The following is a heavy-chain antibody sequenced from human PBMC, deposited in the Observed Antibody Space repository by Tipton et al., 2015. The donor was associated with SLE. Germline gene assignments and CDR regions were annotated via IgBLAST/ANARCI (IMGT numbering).Heavy chain of an antibody. CDR3: ARAIAYQQLAPMDV. J-gene: IGHJ6*03. Sequence: TLSLTCTVSGGSISSGSYYWSWIRQPAGKGLEWIGRIYTSGGTNYNPSLKSRVTISVDTSKNQFSLKLSSVTAADTAVYYCARAIAYQQLAPMDVWGKGTTVTVSS. D-gene: IGHD6-13*01. CDR2: IYTSGGT. V-gene: IGHV4-61*02. CDR1: GGSISSGSYY.